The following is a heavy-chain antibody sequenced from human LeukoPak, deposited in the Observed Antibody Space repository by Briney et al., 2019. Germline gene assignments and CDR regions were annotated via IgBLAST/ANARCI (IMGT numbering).Heavy chain of an antibody. D-gene: IGHD6-13*01. Sequence: SGGSLRLSCAASGLSFSTYGMSWLRQAPGKGLEWVSAISGSGDKTYYTDSVKGRFTISRDNSKNTLYLQMNSLRAEDTAVYYCAKDSSWYYYYMDVWGKGTTVTVSS. CDR1: GLSFSTYG. J-gene: IGHJ6*03. V-gene: IGHV3-23*01. CDR2: ISGSGDKT. CDR3: AKDSSWYYYYMDV.